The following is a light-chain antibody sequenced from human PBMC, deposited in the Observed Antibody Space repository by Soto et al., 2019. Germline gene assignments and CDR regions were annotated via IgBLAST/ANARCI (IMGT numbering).Light chain of an antibody. V-gene: IGKV3-15*01. CDR1: QSVSSN. CDR2: GAS. CDR3: QQYKNWPPLT. J-gene: IGKJ4*01. Sequence: EIVMTQSPATLSVSPGERATLSCRASQSVSSNLDWYQQKPGQAPRLLIYGASTRATGSPARFSGSGSGTEFPLTISSLQSVDFAVYECQQYKNWPPLTFGGGTKVEIK.